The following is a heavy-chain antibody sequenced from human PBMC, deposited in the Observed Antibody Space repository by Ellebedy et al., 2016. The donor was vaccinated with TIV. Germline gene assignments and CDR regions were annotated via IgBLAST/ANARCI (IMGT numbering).Heavy chain of an antibody. CDR1: GGSISSGDYY. CDR2: IYYSGST. V-gene: IGHV4-30-4*01. J-gene: IGHJ3*02. D-gene: IGHD3-22*01. CDR3: AREPKSGYYSRDI. Sequence: SETLSLTXTVSGGSISSGDYYWSWIRQPPGKGLEWIGYIYYSGSTYYNPSLKSRVTISVDTSNNQFSLKLSSVTAADTAVYYCAREPKSGYYSRDIWGQGTMVTVSS.